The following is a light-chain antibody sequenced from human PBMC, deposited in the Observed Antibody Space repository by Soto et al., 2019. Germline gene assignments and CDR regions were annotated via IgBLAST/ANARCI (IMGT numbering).Light chain of an antibody. J-gene: IGLJ2*01. Sequence: QLVLTQSPSASASLGASVKLTCTLSSGHSRYAIAWHQQQPDKGPRYLMKLNSDGSHSKGDGIPDRFSGSSSGSERYLTISSLQSEDEADYYCQTWGTGTVVFGGGTKLTVL. V-gene: IGLV4-69*01. CDR1: SGHSRYA. CDR3: QTWGTGTVV. CDR2: LNSDGSH.